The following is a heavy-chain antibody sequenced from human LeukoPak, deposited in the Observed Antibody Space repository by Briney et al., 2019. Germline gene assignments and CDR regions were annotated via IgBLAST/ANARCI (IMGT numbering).Heavy chain of an antibody. D-gene: IGHD2-15*01. CDR3: ARPYSSLARSAFDI. J-gene: IGHJ3*02. Sequence: TSETLSLTCTVSGGSISSSSYYWGWIRQPPGKGLEWIGSIYYSGSTYYNPSLKSRVTISVDTSKNQFSLKLSSVTAAGTAVYYCARPYSSLARSAFDIWGQGTMVTVSS. V-gene: IGHV4-39*01. CDR1: GGSISSSSYY. CDR2: IYYSGST.